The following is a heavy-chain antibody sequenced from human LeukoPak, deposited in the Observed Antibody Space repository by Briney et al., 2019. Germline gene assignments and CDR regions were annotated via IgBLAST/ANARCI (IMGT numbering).Heavy chain of an antibody. CDR1: GYTFTGYY. CDR3: ARASSSWGESDY. Sequence: ASVKVSCKASGYTFTGYYMHWVRQAPGQGLEWMGWVNPNSGGTNYAQKFQGRVTMTRDTSISTAYMELSRLRSDDTAVYYCARASSSWGESDYWGQGTLVTVSS. D-gene: IGHD6-13*01. J-gene: IGHJ4*02. V-gene: IGHV1-2*02. CDR2: VNPNSGGT.